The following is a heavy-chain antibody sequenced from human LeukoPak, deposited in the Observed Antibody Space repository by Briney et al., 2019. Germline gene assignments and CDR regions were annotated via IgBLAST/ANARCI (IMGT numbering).Heavy chain of an antibody. V-gene: IGHV3-23*01. CDR2: ISGSGGST. D-gene: IGHD3-9*01. CDR1: GFTFSSYA. Sequence: GGSLRLSCAASGFTFSSYAMSWVRQAPGKGLEWVSAISGSGGSTYYADSVKGRFTISRDNSKNTLYLQMNSLRAEDTAVYYCARLSPHYDILTGYSYYFDYWGQGTLVTVSS. CDR3: ARLSPHYDILTGYSYYFDY. J-gene: IGHJ4*02.